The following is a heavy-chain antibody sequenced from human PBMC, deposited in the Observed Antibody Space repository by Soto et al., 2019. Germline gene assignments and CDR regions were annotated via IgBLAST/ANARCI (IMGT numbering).Heavy chain of an antibody. J-gene: IGHJ4*02. CDR2: ISYDGSDK. D-gene: IGHD6-13*01. Sequence: PGGSLRLSCAASGCTVSSDCMSWVRQAPGKGLEWVALISYDGSDKYYADAVKGRFTISRDNSKNTVYLQMNSLRAEDTVLYYCAKDRGSYSISWPFYWGQGTLVTVSS. CDR3: AKDRGSYSISWPFY. CDR1: GCTVSSDC. V-gene: IGHV3-30*18.